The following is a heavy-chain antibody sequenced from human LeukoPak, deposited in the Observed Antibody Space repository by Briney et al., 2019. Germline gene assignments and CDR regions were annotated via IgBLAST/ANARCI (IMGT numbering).Heavy chain of an antibody. CDR2: ISGSGAKT. Sequence: GGSLRLSCAASGFTFSNYAVSWVRQAPGKGLEWVSGISGSGAKTYYADSVKGRFTISRDNSRNTLYIQMNSLRVEDTAVYYCSKDPVPHGNGLYWFDPWGQEPLVTVSS. D-gene: IGHD1-14*01. J-gene: IGHJ5*02. CDR1: GFTFSNYA. CDR3: SKDPVPHGNGLYWFDP. V-gene: IGHV3-23*01.